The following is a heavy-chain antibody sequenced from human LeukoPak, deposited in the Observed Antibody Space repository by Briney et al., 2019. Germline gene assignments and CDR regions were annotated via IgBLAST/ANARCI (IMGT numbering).Heavy chain of an antibody. D-gene: IGHD7-27*01. CDR2: IYYSGST. Sequence: SETLSLTCTVSGYSISSGSYWGWIRQPPGKGLEWIGSIYYSGSTYYNPSLKSRVTISVDTSKDQFSLKLNSVTAADTAVYYCARESTSTGDLPFDCWGQGTLVTVSS. J-gene: IGHJ4*02. CDR1: GYSISSGSY. V-gene: IGHV4-38-2*02. CDR3: ARESTSTGDLPFDC.